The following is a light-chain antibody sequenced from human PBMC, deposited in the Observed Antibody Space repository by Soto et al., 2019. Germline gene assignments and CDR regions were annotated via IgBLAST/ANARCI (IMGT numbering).Light chain of an antibody. V-gene: IGLV2-14*03. CDR3: SSFTSRFTFV. Sequence: QSALTQPASVSGSPGQSITISCSGTSIDVGGTDHVSWYLQHPGEAPKLIIYDVGNRPSGVSNRFSGSKADNTATLTVSGLQAEDEADYYCSSFTSRFTFVFGTGTKVTVL. J-gene: IGLJ1*01. CDR1: SIDVGGTDH. CDR2: DVG.